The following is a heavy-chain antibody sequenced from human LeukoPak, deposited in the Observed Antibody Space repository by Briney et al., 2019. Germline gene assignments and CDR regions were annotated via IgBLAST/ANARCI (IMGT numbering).Heavy chain of an antibody. Sequence: ASVKVSCKASGYTFTGYYMHWVRQAPGQGLEWMGWINPNSGGTNYEQKFQGRVTMTRDTSISTAYMELSSLRSEDTAVYYCARVNYDSSGYYYVVWGQGTLVTVSS. V-gene: IGHV1-2*02. J-gene: IGHJ4*02. CDR2: INPNSGGT. D-gene: IGHD3-22*01. CDR1: GYTFTGYY. CDR3: ARVNYDSSGYYYVV.